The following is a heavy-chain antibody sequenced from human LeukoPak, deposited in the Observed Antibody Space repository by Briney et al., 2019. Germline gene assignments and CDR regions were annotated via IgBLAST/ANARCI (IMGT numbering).Heavy chain of an antibody. CDR2: ITSDGGST. Sequence: GGSLRLSCAVSGFTFSSYAMSWVRQAPEKGLEWVSVITSDGGSTHYAASVKGRFTVTRDNSKNTLYLQMNSLRAEDTDVYYCAKGPNGDSNYFFDYWGQGTLVTVPS. CDR3: AKGPNGDSNYFFDY. D-gene: IGHD4-11*01. V-gene: IGHV3-23*01. J-gene: IGHJ4*02. CDR1: GFTFSSYA.